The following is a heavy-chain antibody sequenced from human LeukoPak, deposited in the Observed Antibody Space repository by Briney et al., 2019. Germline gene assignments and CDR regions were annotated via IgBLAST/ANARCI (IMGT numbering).Heavy chain of an antibody. J-gene: IGHJ4*02. CDR2: ISAYNGNT. CDR1: GYSFNSQG. CDR3: ARDYGRGIVVVAAQPFDY. V-gene: IGHV1-18*01. Sequence: RRASVKVSCKASGYSFNSQGMNWVRQAPGQGLEWMGWISAYNGNTNYAQKLQGRVTMTTDTSTSTAYMELRSLRSDDTAVYYCARDYGRGIVVVAAQPFDYWGQGTLVTVFS. D-gene: IGHD2-15*01.